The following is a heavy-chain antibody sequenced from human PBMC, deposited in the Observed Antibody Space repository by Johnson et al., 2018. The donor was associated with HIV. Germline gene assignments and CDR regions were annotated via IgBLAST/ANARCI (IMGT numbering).Heavy chain of an antibody. D-gene: IGHD3-22*01. Sequence: VQLVESGGGVVQPGGSLRLSCAASGFTFSSYWMSWVRQAPGKGLMWVSRISTDGSRTTYADSVKGRLTISRDNAKNSLYLQMNSLRAEDTALYYCAKDLIAHDSSGGDAFDIWGQGTMVTVSS. CDR2: ISTDGSRT. J-gene: IGHJ3*02. CDR3: AKDLIAHDSSGGDAFDI. V-gene: IGHV3-74*01. CDR1: GFTFSSYW.